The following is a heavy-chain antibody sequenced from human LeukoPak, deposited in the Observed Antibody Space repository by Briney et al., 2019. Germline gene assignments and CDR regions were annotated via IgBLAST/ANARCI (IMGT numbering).Heavy chain of an antibody. CDR3: ARNEVVVVSYGMDV. D-gene: IGHD3-22*01. J-gene: IGHJ6*02. V-gene: IGHV1-69*04. Sequence: SVKVSCKASGGTFSSYAISWVRQAPGQGLEWMGRIIPILGIANYAQKFQGRVTITADKSTSTAYMELSSLRSEDTAVYYCARNEVVVVSYGMDVWGQGTTATVSS. CDR2: IIPILGIA. CDR1: GGTFSSYA.